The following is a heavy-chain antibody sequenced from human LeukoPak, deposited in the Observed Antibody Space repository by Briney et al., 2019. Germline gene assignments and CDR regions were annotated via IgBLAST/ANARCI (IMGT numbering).Heavy chain of an antibody. CDR1: GGSFSGYC. CDR3: ARGRIVVVPAAVRHRSYGMDV. D-gene: IGHD2-2*01. J-gene: IGHJ6*02. V-gene: IGHV4-34*01. CDR2: INHSGST. Sequence: SETLSLTCAVYGGSFSGYCWSWIRQPPGKGLEWIGEINHSGSTNYNPSLKSRVTISVDTSKNQFSLKLSSVTAADTAVYYCARGRIVVVPAAVRHRSYGMDVWGQGTTVTVSS.